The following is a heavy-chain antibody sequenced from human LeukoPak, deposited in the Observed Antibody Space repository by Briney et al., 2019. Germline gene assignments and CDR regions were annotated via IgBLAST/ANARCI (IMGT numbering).Heavy chain of an antibody. CDR3: ARGLGIAVAGTRDY. D-gene: IGHD6-19*01. CDR1: GFTFSSYS. Sequence: GGSLRLSCAASGFTFSSYSMNWVRQAPVKGLEWVSYISSSSSTIYYTDSVKGRFTISRDNAKNSLYLQMNSLRAEDTAVYYCARGLGIAVAGTRDYWGQGTLVTVSS. CDR2: ISSSSSTI. J-gene: IGHJ4*02. V-gene: IGHV3-48*01.